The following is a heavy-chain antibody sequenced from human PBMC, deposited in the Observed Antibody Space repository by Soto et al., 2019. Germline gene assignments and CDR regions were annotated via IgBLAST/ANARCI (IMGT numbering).Heavy chain of an antibody. Sequence: PSETLSLTCAVYGGSFSGYYWSWIRQPPGKGLEWIGEINHSGSTNYNPSLKSRVTISVDTSKNQFSLKLSSVTAADTAVYYCARGRSRYSYVYWGQGTLVTVSS. V-gene: IGHV4-34*01. CDR3: ARGRSRYSYVY. J-gene: IGHJ4*02. D-gene: IGHD5-18*01. CDR1: GGSFSGYY. CDR2: INHSGST.